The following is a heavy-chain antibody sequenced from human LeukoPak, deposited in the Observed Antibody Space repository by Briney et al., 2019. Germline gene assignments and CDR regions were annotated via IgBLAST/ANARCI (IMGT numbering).Heavy chain of an antibody. J-gene: IGHJ4*02. D-gene: IGHD2-15*01. CDR3: AKGQGYCSGGSCYPLPDY. CDR2: IRYDGSNK. V-gene: IGHV3-30*02. Sequence: GGSLRLSCAASGFTFSSYGMHWVRQAPGKGLEWVAFIRYDGSNKYYADSVKGRLTISRDNSKNTLYLQMNSLRAEDTAVYYCAKGQGYCSGGSCYPLPDYWGQGTLVTVSS. CDR1: GFTFSSYG.